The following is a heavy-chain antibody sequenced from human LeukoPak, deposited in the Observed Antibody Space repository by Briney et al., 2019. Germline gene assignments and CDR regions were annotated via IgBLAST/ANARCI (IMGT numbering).Heavy chain of an antibody. CDR2: IYYSGST. V-gene: IGHV4-39*01. CDR1: GGSISSSTYY. Sequence: KPSETLSLTCTVSGGSISSSTYYWGWIRQPPGKGLEWTGSIYYSGSTSYNPSLKSRVTISVDTSKNQFSLKLDSVTAADTAVYYCARNASDSGTSYFDYWGQGTLVTVSS. D-gene: IGHD1-26*01. J-gene: IGHJ4*02. CDR3: ARNASDSGTSYFDY.